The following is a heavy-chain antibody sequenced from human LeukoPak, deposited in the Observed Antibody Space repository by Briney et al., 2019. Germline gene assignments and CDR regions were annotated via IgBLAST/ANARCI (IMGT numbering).Heavy chain of an antibody. D-gene: IGHD4-23*01. V-gene: IGHV4-34*01. J-gene: IGHJ6*03. CDR3: ARLSTVVYYYYYMDV. Sequence: KPSETLSLTCAVYGGSFSGYYWSWIRQPPGKGLEWIGEINHSGSTNYNPSLKGRVTISVDTSKNQFSLKLSSVTAADTAVYYCARLSTVVYYYYYMDVWGKGTTVTISS. CDR1: GGSFSGYY. CDR2: INHSGST.